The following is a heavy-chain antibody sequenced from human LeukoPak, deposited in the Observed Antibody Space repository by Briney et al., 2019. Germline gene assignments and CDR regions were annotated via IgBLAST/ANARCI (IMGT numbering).Heavy chain of an antibody. Sequence: KPAETLSLTCTVSNGPTNTYQWTWIRQPPGRGLEWIGNIHYSGSANYNPSLKSRVTISVDTSKNQFSLKLSSVTAADTAVYYCARWGATGYSSSCLADWGQGTLVTVSS. CDR2: IHYSGSA. CDR1: NGPTNTYQ. J-gene: IGHJ4*02. V-gene: IGHV4-59*12. CDR3: ARWGATGYSSSCLAD. D-gene: IGHD6-13*01.